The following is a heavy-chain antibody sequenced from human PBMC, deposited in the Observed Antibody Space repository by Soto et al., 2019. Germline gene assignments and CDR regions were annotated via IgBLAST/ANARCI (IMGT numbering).Heavy chain of an antibody. D-gene: IGHD2-2*01. J-gene: IGHJ4*02. V-gene: IGHV3-23*01. CDR2: ISDNGGST. Sequence: EVQLLESGGGLVQPGGSLRLSCAASGFTFSNYAMTWVRQAPGKGLEWVSTISDNGGSTFYADSVKGRFTISRDNSRKTLYLQMNSLRAEDTAVYYCAKGLVPAAKTSLNDYWGQETLVTVSS. CDR1: GFTFSNYA. CDR3: AKGLVPAAKTSLNDY.